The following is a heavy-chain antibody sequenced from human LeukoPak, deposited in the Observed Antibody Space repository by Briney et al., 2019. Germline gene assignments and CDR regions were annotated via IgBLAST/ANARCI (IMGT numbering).Heavy chain of an antibody. CDR3: ARGYYDFWSGYYFGMDV. Sequence: SQTLSLTCAVSGGSISSGGYSWSWIRQPPGTGLEWIGYIYHSGSTYYNPSLKSRVTISVDRSKNQFSLKLSSVTAADTAVYYCARGYYDFWSGYYFGMDVWGQGTTVTVSS. D-gene: IGHD3-3*01. CDR2: IYHSGST. J-gene: IGHJ6*02. V-gene: IGHV4-30-2*01. CDR1: GGSISSGGYS.